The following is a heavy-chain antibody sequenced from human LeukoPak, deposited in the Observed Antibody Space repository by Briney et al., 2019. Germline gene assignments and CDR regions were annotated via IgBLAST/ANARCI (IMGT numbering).Heavy chain of an antibody. V-gene: IGHV3-48*01. Sequence: GGSLRLSCAPSGFTFSSYSMNWVRQAPGKGLEWVSYISSSSSTIYYADSVKGRFTISRDNAKNSLYLQMNSLRAEDTAVYYCSRVGYYYDSSGYYFWRGLDYWGQGTLVTVSS. CDR2: ISSSSSTI. CDR3: SRVGYYYDSSGYYFWRGLDY. D-gene: IGHD3-22*01. CDR1: GFTFSSYS. J-gene: IGHJ4*02.